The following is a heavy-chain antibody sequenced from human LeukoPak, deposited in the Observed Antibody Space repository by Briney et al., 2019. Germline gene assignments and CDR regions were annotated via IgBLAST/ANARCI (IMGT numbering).Heavy chain of an antibody. CDR3: ARADSSGYYHPIN. V-gene: IGHV3-23*01. Sequence: GGSLRLSCAASGFTFSSYAMSWVRQAPGKGLEWVSDINGSGGSTYYADSVKGRFTISRDNAKNSLYLQMNSLRAEDTAVYYCARADSSGYYHPINWGQGTLVTVTS. J-gene: IGHJ4*02. D-gene: IGHD3-22*01. CDR1: GFTFSSYA. CDR2: INGSGGST.